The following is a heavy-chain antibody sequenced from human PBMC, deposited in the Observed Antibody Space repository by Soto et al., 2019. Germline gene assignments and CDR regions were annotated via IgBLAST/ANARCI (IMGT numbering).Heavy chain of an antibody. D-gene: IGHD7-27*01. V-gene: IGHV1-2*02. CDR2: INFNSGGT. J-gene: IGHJ4*02. Sequence: QVQLVQSGAEVKKPGASVNVSCKASGYTFTSYYIHWVRQAPGQGLEWMGWINFNSGGTKYAQKFQGRVTVTRDTSISTIYMELSRLRSDDTAVYYCAREGLGGEKDYWGQGTLVTVSS. CDR3: AREGLGGEKDY. CDR1: GYTFTSYY.